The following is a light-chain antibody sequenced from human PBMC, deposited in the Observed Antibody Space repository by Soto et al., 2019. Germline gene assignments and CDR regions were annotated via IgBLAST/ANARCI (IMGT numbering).Light chain of an antibody. J-gene: IGLJ3*02. CDR3: CSYAGSYTWV. V-gene: IGLV2-11*01. CDR1: SSDVGGYNY. CDR2: DVN. Sequence: QSPLTQPRSVSGSPGQSVTISCTGTSSDVGGYNYVSWYQQYPGKAPKLMIYDVNKWPSGVPDRFSGSKSGTTASLTISGLQAEDEADYYCCSYAGSYTWVFGGGTKLTVL.